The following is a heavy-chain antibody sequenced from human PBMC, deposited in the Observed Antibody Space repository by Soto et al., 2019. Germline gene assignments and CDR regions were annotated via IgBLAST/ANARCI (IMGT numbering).Heavy chain of an antibody. V-gene: IGHV3-15*01. Sequence: EVQLVESGGGLVKPGGSLRLSCAASGFTFSNAWMSWVRQAPGKGLEWVGRIKSKTDGGTTDYAEPVKGRFTISRDDSKNTLYLQMNSLKTEDTAVYYCTTEGGMVRGVIGRNWGQGTLVTVSS. CDR3: TTEGGMVRGVIGRN. D-gene: IGHD3-10*01. CDR1: GFTFSNAW. J-gene: IGHJ4*02. CDR2: IKSKTDGGTT.